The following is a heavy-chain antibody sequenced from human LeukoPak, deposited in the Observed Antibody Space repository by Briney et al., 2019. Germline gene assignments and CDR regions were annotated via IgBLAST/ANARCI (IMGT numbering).Heavy chain of an antibody. CDR2: IYHSGSP. CDR1: GYSISSASY. CDR3: ARPISSQGYFGVVID. D-gene: IGHD3-3*01. Sequence: SETLSLTCAVSGYSISSASYWGWIRPPPGKGLEWTGNIYHSGSPYYNPSLKSRVTISVDTSKNQFSLKLSSVTAADTAVYYCARPISSQGYFGVVIDWGQGTLVTVSS. J-gene: IGHJ4*02. V-gene: IGHV4-38-2*01.